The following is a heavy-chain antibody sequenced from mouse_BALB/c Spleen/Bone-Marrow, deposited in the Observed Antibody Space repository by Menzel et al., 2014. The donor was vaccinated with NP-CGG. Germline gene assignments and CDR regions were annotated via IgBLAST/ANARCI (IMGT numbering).Heavy chain of an antibody. V-gene: IGHV5-6-5*01. J-gene: IGHJ4*01. Sequence: EVKVEESGGGLVKPGGSLKLSCAGSGFTFSSYAMSWGRQTPEKRLEWVASISSGGGTYYPASVKGRFTISRDNVRNILYLQRSSLRSEDTAMYYCARGGGLRGLYPMDYGRQGTSVTVSS. CDR2: ISSGGGT. CDR1: GFTFSSYA. D-gene: IGHD2-4*01. CDR3: ARGGGLRGLYPMDY.